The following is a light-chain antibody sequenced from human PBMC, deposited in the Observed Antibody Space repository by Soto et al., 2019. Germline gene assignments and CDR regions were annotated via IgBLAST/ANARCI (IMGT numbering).Light chain of an antibody. J-gene: IGLJ1*01. CDR2: DVN. V-gene: IGLV2-8*01. CDR1: SSDVGVYNY. Sequence: QSALTQPPSASGSLGQSVTISCTGTSSDVGVYNYVSWYQYQPGKAPKLMIYDVNKRPSGVPDRFSGSKSGNTASLTVSGLQTEDEADHYCCSYTSRSTLYVFGNGTKVTV. CDR3: CSYTSRSTLYV.